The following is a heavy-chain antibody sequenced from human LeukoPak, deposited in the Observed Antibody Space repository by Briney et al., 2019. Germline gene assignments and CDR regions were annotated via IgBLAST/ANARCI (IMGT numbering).Heavy chain of an antibody. V-gene: IGHV3-53*01. CDR1: GFTVSSNY. CDR3: ARAQYYYDSSGYWSDAFDI. CDR2: IYSGGST. Sequence: GGSLRLSCAASGFTVSSNYMSWVLQAPGKGLEWVSVIYSGGSTYYADSVKGRFTISRDNSKNTLYLQMNSLRAEDTAVYYCARAQYYYDSSGYWSDAFDIWGQGTMVTVSS. J-gene: IGHJ3*02. D-gene: IGHD3-22*01.